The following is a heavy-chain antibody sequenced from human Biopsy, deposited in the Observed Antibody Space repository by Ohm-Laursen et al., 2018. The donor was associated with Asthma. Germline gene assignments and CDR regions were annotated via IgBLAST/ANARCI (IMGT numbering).Heavy chain of an antibody. J-gene: IGHJ6*02. D-gene: IGHD2-2*01. Sequence: SLRLSCAASGFTFSSYGMHWVRQAPGKGLEWVAVIWYDGSNKYYADSVKGRFTISRDNSKNTLYLQMNSLRAEDTAVYYCARGGLGYCSSTSCYQNYYYGMDVWGQGTTATVSS. CDR1: GFTFSSYG. CDR2: IWYDGSNK. V-gene: IGHV3-33*01. CDR3: ARGGLGYCSSTSCYQNYYYGMDV.